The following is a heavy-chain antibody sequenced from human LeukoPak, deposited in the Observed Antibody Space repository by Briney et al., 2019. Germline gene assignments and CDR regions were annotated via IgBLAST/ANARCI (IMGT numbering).Heavy chain of an antibody. Sequence: SETLSLTCAVYGGSFSGYYWSWIRQPPGKGLEWIGEINHSGSTNYNPSLKSRVTISVDTSKNQFSLKLSSVTAADTAVYYCARGQGDSSSWYVSYYYYYMDVWGKGTTATVSS. J-gene: IGHJ6*03. CDR2: INHSGST. CDR1: GGSFSGYY. D-gene: IGHD6-13*01. V-gene: IGHV4-34*01. CDR3: ARGQGDSSSWYVSYYYYYMDV.